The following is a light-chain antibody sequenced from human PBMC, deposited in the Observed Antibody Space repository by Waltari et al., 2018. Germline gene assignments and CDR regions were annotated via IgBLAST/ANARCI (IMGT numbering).Light chain of an antibody. CDR3: CSYAGSDTHVV. J-gene: IGLJ2*01. CDR1: SSDVGGYNY. CDR2: DVS. V-gene: IGLV2-11*01. Sequence: QSALTQPRPVSGPPGQSVTISCTGTSSDVGGYNYVSWYQQHPGKAPKLMSYDVSKRPSGVSERFSGSKSGNTASLTICGVQAEDEADYYCCSYAGSDTHVVFGGGTKLTVL.